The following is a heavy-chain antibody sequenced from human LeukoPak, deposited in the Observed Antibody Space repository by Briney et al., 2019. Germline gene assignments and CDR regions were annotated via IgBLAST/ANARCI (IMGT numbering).Heavy chain of an antibody. J-gene: IGHJ4*02. CDR3: ARRSDSGSDDGEDYFDS. Sequence: SETLSLTCTVSGGSIFSTSFYWGWIRQPPGKGLEWIGSMYYDGTTYHNPSLKSRITISVDTSNSQFSLRLTSVTAADTAVCFCARRSDSGSDDGEDYFDSWGQGTLVTVSS. CDR2: MYYDGTT. CDR1: GGSIFSTSFY. D-gene: IGHD1-26*01. V-gene: IGHV4-39*01.